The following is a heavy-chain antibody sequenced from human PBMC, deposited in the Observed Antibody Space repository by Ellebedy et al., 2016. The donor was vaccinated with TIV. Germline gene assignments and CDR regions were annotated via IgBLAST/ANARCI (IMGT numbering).Heavy chain of an antibody. CDR2: IIAYNGNT. J-gene: IGHJ3*02. D-gene: IGHD4-23*01. CDR1: GYTFTSYG. CDR3: SRGQPPGHYGGGNNNAFDI. V-gene: IGHV1-18*04. Sequence: AASVKVSCKASGYTFTSYGISWVRQAPGQGLEWMGWIIAYNGNTNYAQKLQGRVTMTTDTSTSTAYMELRSLRSDDTAVYYCSRGQPPGHYGGGNNNAFDIWGQGTMVTVSS.